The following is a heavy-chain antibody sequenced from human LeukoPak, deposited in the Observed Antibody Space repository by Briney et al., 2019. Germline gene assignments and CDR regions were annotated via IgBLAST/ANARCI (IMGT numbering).Heavy chain of an antibody. CDR1: GGTFSSYA. J-gene: IGHJ4*02. Sequence: ASVKVSCKASGGTFSSYAISWVRQAPGQGLEWMGGIIPIFGTANYAQKFQGRVTITADKSTSTAYMELSSLRSEDTAVYYCASRRGGYDYVDYWGQGTLVTVSS. V-gene: IGHV1-69*06. CDR3: ASRRGGYDYVDY. D-gene: IGHD5-12*01. CDR2: IIPIFGTA.